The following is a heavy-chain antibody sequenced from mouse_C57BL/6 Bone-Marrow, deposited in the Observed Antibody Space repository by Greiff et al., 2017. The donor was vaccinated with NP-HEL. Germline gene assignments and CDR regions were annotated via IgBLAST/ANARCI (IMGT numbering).Heavy chain of an antibody. J-gene: IGHJ3*01. CDR1: GYTFTSYG. Sequence: QVQLKQSGAELARPGASVKLSCKASGYTFTSYGISWVKQRTGQGLEWIGEIYPRSGNTYYNEKFKGKATLTAYKSSSTAYMELRSLTSEDSAVYFCARRGLRRGSWFAYWGQGTLVTVSA. CDR3: ARRGLRRGSWFAY. V-gene: IGHV1-81*01. CDR2: IYPRSGNT. D-gene: IGHD2-4*01.